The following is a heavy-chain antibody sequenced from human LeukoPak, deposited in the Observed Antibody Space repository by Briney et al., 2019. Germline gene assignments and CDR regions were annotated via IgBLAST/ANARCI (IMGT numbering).Heavy chain of an antibody. J-gene: IGHJ4*02. D-gene: IGHD4-23*01. CDR1: GGSISSGSYY. V-gene: IGHV4-61*02. CDR2: IYTSGST. Sequence: SETLSLTCTVSGGSISSGSYYWSWLRQPAGKGLEWIGRIYTSGSTNYNPSLKSRVTISVDTSKNQFSLKLSSVTAADTAVYYCAGDYGGNYYFDYWGQGTLVTVSS. CDR3: AGDYGGNYYFDY.